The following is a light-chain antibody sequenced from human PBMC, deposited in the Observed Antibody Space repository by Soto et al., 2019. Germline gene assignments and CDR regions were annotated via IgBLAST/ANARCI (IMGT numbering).Light chain of an antibody. CDR2: DAS. Sequence: DIQMTPSLFTLSASVRDRVTLTCRASQSISSWLAWYQQKPGKAPKLLIYDASSLESGVPSRFSGSGSGTEFTLTISSLQPDDFATYYCQQYNSYPRTFGQGTKVDI. V-gene: IGKV1-5*01. CDR1: QSISSW. CDR3: QQYNSYPRT. J-gene: IGKJ1*01.